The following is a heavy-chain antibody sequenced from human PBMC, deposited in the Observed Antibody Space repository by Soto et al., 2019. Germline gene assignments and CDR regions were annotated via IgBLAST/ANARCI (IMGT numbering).Heavy chain of an antibody. CDR3: TKERRGAAAGRPFDS. CDR1: GFTFSSYA. CDR2: LSNSGGST. D-gene: IGHD6-13*01. Sequence: PGGSLRLSCAASGFTFSSYAMTWVRQAPGQGLEWVSSLSNSGGSTYYADSVRGRFTISRDNSKNTLYLQMNSLRVEDTAVYYCTKERRGAAAGRPFDSWGQGTLVTVSS. J-gene: IGHJ4*02. V-gene: IGHV3-23*01.